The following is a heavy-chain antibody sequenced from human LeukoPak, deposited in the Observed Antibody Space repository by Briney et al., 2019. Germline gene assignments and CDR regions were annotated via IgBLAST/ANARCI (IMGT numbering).Heavy chain of an antibody. CDR3: ARVYSGSYYREYYFDY. CDR1: GFTFSSYS. CDR2: ISSSSSTI. V-gene: IGHV3-48*01. D-gene: IGHD1-26*01. J-gene: IGHJ4*02. Sequence: PGGSLRLSCAASGFTFSSYSMNWVRQAPGKGLEWVSYISSSSSTIYYADSVKGRFTISRDNAKNSLYLQMNSLRAEDTAVYYCARVYSGSYYREYYFDYWGQGTLVTVSS.